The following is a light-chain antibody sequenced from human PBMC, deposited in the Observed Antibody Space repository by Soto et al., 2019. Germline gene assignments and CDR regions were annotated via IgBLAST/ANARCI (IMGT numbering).Light chain of an antibody. CDR1: QGISSW. V-gene: IGKV1D-16*01. Sequence: DIQMTQSPSSLSASVGDRVTITCRASQGISSWLAWYQQKPEKAPKSLIYAASSLQSGVPSRFSGSGSGTDFTLTISGLQAEDCAAYYCLQDYKFPITFGQGTRLEIK. CDR2: AAS. J-gene: IGKJ5*01. CDR3: LQDYKFPIT.